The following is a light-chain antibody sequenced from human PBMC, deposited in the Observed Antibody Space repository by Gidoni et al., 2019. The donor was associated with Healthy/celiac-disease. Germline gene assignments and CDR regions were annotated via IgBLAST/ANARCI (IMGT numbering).Light chain of an antibody. V-gene: IGKV3D-11*01. Sequence: EIVLTQSPATLSLSPGERATLSCRASQGVSSYLDWYQQKPGQAPRLLIYDASNRATGIPARFSGSGPGTDFTLTISSLEPEEFAVYYCQQRSNWHFGGETKVEIK. J-gene: IGKJ4*01. CDR1: QGVSSY. CDR3: QQRSNWH. CDR2: DAS.